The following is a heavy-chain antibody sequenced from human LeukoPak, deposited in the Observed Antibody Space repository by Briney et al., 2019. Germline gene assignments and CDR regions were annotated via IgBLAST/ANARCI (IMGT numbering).Heavy chain of an antibody. CDR3: ARAPPGGNWFDP. Sequence: GPVKVSCKASGYTFTGYYMHWVRQAPGQGLEWMGWINPNSGGTNYAQKFQGRVTMTRDTSISTAYMELSRLRSDDTAVYYCARAPPGGNWFDPWGQGTLVTVSS. CDR2: INPNSGGT. CDR1: GYTFTGYY. D-gene: IGHD1-14*01. J-gene: IGHJ5*02. V-gene: IGHV1-2*02.